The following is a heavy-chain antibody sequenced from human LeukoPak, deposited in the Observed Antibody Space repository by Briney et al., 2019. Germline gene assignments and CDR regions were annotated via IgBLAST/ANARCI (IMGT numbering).Heavy chain of an antibody. CDR3: ARDSTYYYGSGSSGPHYFDY. V-gene: IGHV3-30*01. CDR1: GFTFSSYA. CDR2: ISYDGGNT. J-gene: IGHJ4*02. D-gene: IGHD3-10*01. Sequence: GGSLRLSCAASGFTFSSYAMPWVRQAPGKGLEWVALISYDGGNTYYADSVKGRFTISRDNSKNTLDLQLNSLRVEDTAVYYCARDSTYYYGSGSSGPHYFDYWGQGTLVTVSS.